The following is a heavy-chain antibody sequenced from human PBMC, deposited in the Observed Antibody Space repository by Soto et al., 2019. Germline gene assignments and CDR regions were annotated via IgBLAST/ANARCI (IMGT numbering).Heavy chain of an antibody. CDR1: GYTFTGYY. D-gene: IGHD6-19*01. CDR3: ASDSSGWCSDYYGMDV. Sequence: ASVKVSCKASGYTFTGYYMHWVRQAPGQGLEWMGWINPNSGGTNYAQKFQGRVTMTRDTSISTAYMELSRLRSDDTAVYYCASDSSGWCSDYYGMDVWGQGTTVTVSS. CDR2: INPNSGGT. J-gene: IGHJ6*02. V-gene: IGHV1-2*02.